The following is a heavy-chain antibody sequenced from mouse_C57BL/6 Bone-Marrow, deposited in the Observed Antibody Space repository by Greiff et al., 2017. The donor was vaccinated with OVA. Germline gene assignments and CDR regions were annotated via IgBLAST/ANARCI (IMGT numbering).Heavy chain of an antibody. CDR3: ARGDYYGPPIYEAMDE. Sequence: EVQLQQSGPELVKPGASVKISCKASGYTFTDYYMNWVKQSHGKSLEWIGDLNPHTGGTRSTQKFKGKATLTVDKSSSTAYMELRSLTSEDSAGYYCARGDYYGPPIYEAMDEGGQGTSGTVSS. CDR1: GYTFTDYY. V-gene: IGHV1-26*01. CDR2: LNPHTGGT. D-gene: IGHD1-1*01. J-gene: IGHJ4*01.